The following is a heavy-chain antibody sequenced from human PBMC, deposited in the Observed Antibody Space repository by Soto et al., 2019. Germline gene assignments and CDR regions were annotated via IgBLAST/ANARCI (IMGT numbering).Heavy chain of an antibody. CDR1: GGTFSSYA. CDR2: IIPIFGTA. D-gene: IGHD2-15*01. Sequence: QVQLVQSGAEVKKPGSSVKVSCKASGGTFSSYAISWVRQAPGQGLEWMGGIIPIFGTANYAQKFQGRVTITADESTSTAYMELSSLRSEDTAVYYCARDPSAGYCSGGSCFGSWFDPWGQGTLVTVSS. CDR3: ARDPSAGYCSGGSCFGSWFDP. J-gene: IGHJ5*02. V-gene: IGHV1-69*01.